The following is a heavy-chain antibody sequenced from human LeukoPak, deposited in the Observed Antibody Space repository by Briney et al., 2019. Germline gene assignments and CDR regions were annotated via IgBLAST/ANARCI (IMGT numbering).Heavy chain of an antibody. V-gene: IGHV3-48*03. CDR2: ISSSGSTI. CDR3: ANSGSYLASDI. D-gene: IGHD1-26*01. CDR1: GFTFSSYE. J-gene: IGHJ3*02. Sequence: GGSLRLSCAASGFTFSSYEMNWVRQAPGKGLEWVSYISSSGSTIYYADSVKGRFTISRDNAKNSLYLQMNSLRAEDTAVYYCANSGSYLASDIWGQGTMVTVSS.